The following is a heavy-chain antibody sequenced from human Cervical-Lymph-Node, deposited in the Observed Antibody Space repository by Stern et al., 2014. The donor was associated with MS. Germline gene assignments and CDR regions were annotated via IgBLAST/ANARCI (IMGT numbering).Heavy chain of an antibody. J-gene: IGHJ4*02. V-gene: IGHV2-5*02. CDR1: GFSLTTSGGG. D-gene: IGHD4-17*01. CDR2: IYWDDDT. Sequence: ESGPTLVKPTQTLTLTCTFSGFSLTTSGGGVGWIRQPPGKALEWLALIYWDDDTRYNPSLRTRLTITRDTSRNQVVLTLTNMNPVDTATYFCARIDPDFGDYYFDYWGQGTLVAVSS. CDR3: ARIDPDFGDYYFDY.